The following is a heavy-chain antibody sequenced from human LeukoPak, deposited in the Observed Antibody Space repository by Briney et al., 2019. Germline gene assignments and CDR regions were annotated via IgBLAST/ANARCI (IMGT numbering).Heavy chain of an antibody. J-gene: IGHJ6*03. CDR3: ARGASMVRGVRYYYYYYMDV. V-gene: IGHV1-69*06. D-gene: IGHD3-10*01. CDR2: IIPIFGTA. Sequence: SVKVSCKASGGTFSSYAISWVRQAPGQGLEWMGGIIPIFGTANYAQKFQGRVTITADKSTSTAYMELSSLRSEDTAVYYCARGASMVRGVRYYYYYYMDVWGKGTTVTVSS. CDR1: GGTFSSYA.